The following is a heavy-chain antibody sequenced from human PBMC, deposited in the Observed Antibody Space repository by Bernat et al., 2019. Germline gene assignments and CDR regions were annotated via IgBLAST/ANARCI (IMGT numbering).Heavy chain of an antibody. J-gene: IGHJ4*02. CDR2: ISYDGSNK. CDR1: GFTFSSYG. V-gene: IGHV3-30*18. CDR3: AKIYDCSGGSCYDLWLFDC. Sequence: QVQLVESGGGVVQPGRSLRLSCAASGFTFSSYGMHWVRQAPGKGLEWVAVISYDGSNKYYADSVKGRFTISRDNSKNTLYLQMNSLRAEDTAVYYCAKIYDCSGGSCYDLWLFDCWGQGTLVTVSS. D-gene: IGHD2-15*01.